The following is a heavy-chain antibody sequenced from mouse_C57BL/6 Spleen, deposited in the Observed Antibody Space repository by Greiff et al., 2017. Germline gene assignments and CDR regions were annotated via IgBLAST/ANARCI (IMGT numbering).Heavy chain of an antibody. CDR3: ARRGSNYEDYAMDY. J-gene: IGHJ4*01. CDR1: GYTFTSYW. Sequence: QVQLQQPGAELVKPGASVKLSCKASGYTFTSYWMQWVKQRPGQGLEWIGEIDPSDSYTNYNQKFKGKATLTVDTSSSTAYMQLSSLTSEDSAVYYCARRGSNYEDYAMDYWGQGTSVTVSS. V-gene: IGHV1-50*01. CDR2: IDPSDSYT. D-gene: IGHD2-5*01.